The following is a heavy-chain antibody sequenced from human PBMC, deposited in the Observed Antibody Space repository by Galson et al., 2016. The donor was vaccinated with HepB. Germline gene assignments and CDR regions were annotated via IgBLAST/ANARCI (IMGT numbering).Heavy chain of an antibody. V-gene: IGHV5-51*01. Sequence: QSGAEVKKPGESLKISCKASGYSFTTYWIGWVRQVPGKGLEWVGIIYPGDSDTRCSPSFQGQVTISADKSISAAYLQWNSLKASDTAIYYCARRSSDAFDIWGQGTMVTVSS. CDR2: IYPGDSDT. CDR3: ARRSSDAFDI. CDR1: GYSFTTYW. J-gene: IGHJ3*02. D-gene: IGHD3-10*01.